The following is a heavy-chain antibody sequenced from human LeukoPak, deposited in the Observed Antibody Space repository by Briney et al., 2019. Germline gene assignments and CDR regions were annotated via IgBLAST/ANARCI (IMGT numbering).Heavy chain of an antibody. D-gene: IGHD3-10*01. CDR1: GGSFSGFH. J-gene: IGHJ4*02. CDR2: INPRGGT. V-gene: IGHV4-34*01. CDR3: AWGGLGEFPGVDY. Sequence: SETLSLTCAVYGGSFSGFHWSWIRQTPGKGLEWLGQINPRGGTKYNPSLESRVTISVDTSRTQFSLQLSSVTAADTAVYYCAWGGLGEFPGVDYWGEGTLVTVSS.